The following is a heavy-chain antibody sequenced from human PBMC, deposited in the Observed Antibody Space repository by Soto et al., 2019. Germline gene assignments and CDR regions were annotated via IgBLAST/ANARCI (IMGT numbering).Heavy chain of an antibody. CDR2: INAGNGNT. J-gene: IGHJ3*02. D-gene: IGHD4-17*01. CDR1: GYTFTSYA. V-gene: IGHV1-3*01. CDR3: ARPHDYGRTDAFDI. Sequence: QVQLVQSGAEVKKPGASVKVSCKASGYTFTSYAMHWVRQAPGQRLEWMGWINAGNGNTKYSQKFQGRVTITRDTSASTAYMELSSLRSEDTAVYYCARPHDYGRTDAFDIWGQGTMVTVSS.